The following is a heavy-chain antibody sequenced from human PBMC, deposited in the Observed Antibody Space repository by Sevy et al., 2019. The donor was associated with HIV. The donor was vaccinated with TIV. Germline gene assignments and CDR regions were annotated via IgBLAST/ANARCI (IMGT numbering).Heavy chain of an antibody. V-gene: IGHV3-30*18. CDR3: SKDFTGFYGMDV. CDR2: ISYDGINK. CDR1: GLSVTNNG. D-gene: IGHD3-9*01. J-gene: IGHJ6*02. Sequence: GGSLRLSCEVSGLSVTNNGMHWVRQAPGKGLEWMAVISYDGINKYYGDSVKGRFIISRDRSKNSLYLQMNILRIEDMVVYYCSKDFTGFYGMDVWGQGTTVTVSS.